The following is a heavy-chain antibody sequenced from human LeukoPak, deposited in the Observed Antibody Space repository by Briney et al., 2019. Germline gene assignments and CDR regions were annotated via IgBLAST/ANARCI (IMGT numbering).Heavy chain of an antibody. CDR3: ARVVVVAAPSDAFDI. V-gene: IGHV5-51*01. CDR1: GYIFTSYW. Sequence: GGSLKISCKGSGYIFTSYWIGWVRQMPGKGLEWMGIIYPGDSDTRYSPSFQGQVTISADKSISTAYLQWSSLKASDTAMYYCARVVVVAAPSDAFDIWGQGTMVTVSS. D-gene: IGHD2-15*01. CDR2: IYPGDSDT. J-gene: IGHJ3*02.